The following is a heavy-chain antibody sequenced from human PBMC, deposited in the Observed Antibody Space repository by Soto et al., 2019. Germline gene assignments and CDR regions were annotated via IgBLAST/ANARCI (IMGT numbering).Heavy chain of an antibody. D-gene: IGHD3-10*01. V-gene: IGHV4-59*08. J-gene: IGHJ4*02. CDR2: IYYSGST. Sequence: QVQLQESGPGLVKPSETLSLTCTVSGGSINSYYWSWIRQPPGKGLEWIGYIYYSGSTNYNPSLKSRATTAAAPSKTRFPRTLSSVTASDTAVYSCARRYGFGFDFWGQGSLVTVSS. CDR1: GGSINSYY. CDR3: ARRYGFGFDF.